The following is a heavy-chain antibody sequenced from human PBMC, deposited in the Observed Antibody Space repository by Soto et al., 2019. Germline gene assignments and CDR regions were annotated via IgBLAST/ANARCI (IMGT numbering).Heavy chain of an antibody. D-gene: IGHD5-12*01. V-gene: IGHV1-8*01. CDR1: GYTFTSYD. J-gene: IGHJ6*02. CDR3: ARGLGISGCDNYYYGMDV. Sequence: ASVKVSCKASGYTFTSYDINWVRQATGQGLEWMGWMNPNSGNTGYAQKFQGRVTMTRNTSISTAYMELSSLRTDDTAVYYWARGLGISGCDNYYYGMDVWGQGTTVTVSS. CDR2: MNPNSGNT.